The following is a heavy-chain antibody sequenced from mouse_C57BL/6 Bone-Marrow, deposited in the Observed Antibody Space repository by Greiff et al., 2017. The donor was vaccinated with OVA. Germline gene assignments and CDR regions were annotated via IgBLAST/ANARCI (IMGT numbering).Heavy chain of an antibody. CDR3: ARRLALGYFDY. CDR1: GFTFSSYG. CDR2: ISSGGSYT. Sequence: EVKLMESGGDLVKPGGSLKLSCAASGFTFSSYGMSWVRQTPDKRLEWVATISSGGSYTYYPDSVKGRFTISRDNAKNTLYLQMSSLKSEDTAMYYCARRLALGYFDYWGQGTTLTVSS. J-gene: IGHJ2*01. D-gene: IGHD3-3*01. V-gene: IGHV5-6*02.